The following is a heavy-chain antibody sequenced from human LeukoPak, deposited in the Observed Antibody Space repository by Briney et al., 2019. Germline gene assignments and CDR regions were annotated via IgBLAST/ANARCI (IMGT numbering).Heavy chain of an antibody. D-gene: IGHD2-21*02. Sequence: PRGSLRLSCAASGYTFSTYKMYWVREAPGKGRVWVSRINADGSRTGYADSVKGRFTFSRDNARNTLYLQMNSLRAEDTAVYYCARELPREVTLDYWGQGTLVTVSS. J-gene: IGHJ4*02. CDR2: INADGSRT. CDR1: GYTFSTYK. V-gene: IGHV3-74*01. CDR3: ARELPREVTLDY.